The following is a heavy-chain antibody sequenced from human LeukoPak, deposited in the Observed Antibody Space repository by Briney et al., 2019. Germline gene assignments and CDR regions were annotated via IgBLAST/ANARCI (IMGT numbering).Heavy chain of an antibody. CDR3: ARRNDFGI. J-gene: IGHJ3*02. CDR2: IYYSGNT. V-gene: IGHV4-59*08. CDR1: GGSISGDH. Sequence: SETLSLTCTVSGGSISGDHWNWVRQPPGKGLKWIGYIYYSGNTNYNPSLKSRVTISADTSKNQFSLKLNSVTAADTAVHYCARRNDFGIWGQGTMVTVSS.